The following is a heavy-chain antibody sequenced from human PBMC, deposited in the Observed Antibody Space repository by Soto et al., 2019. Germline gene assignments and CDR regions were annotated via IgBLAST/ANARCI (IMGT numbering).Heavy chain of an antibody. D-gene: IGHD3-3*01. CDR2: ISSGGST. V-gene: IGHV3-66*01. CDR3: ARDTLGGAYDFLL. J-gene: IGHJ4*02. Sequence: EVQLVESGGGLVQPGGSLRLSCAASGFTVSNLYMTWVRQAPGKGLQWVAVISSGGSTYYADSVKGRFTISRDNSKNTLYLEMNSLRAEDTAVYYCARDTLGGAYDFLLGGQGTLVTVSS. CDR1: GFTVSNLY.